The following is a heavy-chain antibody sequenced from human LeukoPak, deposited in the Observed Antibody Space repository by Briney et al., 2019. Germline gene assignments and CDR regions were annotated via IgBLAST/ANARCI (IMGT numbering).Heavy chain of an antibody. CDR3: ARGRDWGLDY. CDR1: GPIRSSDG. Sequence: GGSLRLSCAVSGPIRSSDGFDWVRQAPGQGLEWASFINSGGDIKWYADSVKGRFTISRDEAKNSVYLQMDSLRDEDTAVYYCARGRDWGLDYWGQGTVVTVSS. CDR2: INSGGDIK. J-gene: IGHJ4*02. D-gene: IGHD3/OR15-3a*01. V-gene: IGHV3-48*02.